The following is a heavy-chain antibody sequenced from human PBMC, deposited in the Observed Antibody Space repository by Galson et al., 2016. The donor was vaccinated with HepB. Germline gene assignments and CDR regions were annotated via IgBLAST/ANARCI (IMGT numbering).Heavy chain of an antibody. J-gene: IGHJ6*02. Sequence: SETLSLTCTVSGGSISRSGYYWDWIRQSPGKGLEWIGSIHDSGSTYYNPSLKSRLTISVDTSKNQFSLKLSSVTAADTAVYFCAKHMMVTSNYFYYGMGVWGQGTTVTVSS. V-gene: IGHV4-39*01. CDR1: GGSISRSGYY. D-gene: IGHD2-21*02. CDR3: AKHMMVTSNYFYYGMGV. CDR2: IHDSGST.